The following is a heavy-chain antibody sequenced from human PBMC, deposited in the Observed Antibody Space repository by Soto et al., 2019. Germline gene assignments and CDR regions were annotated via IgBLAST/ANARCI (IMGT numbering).Heavy chain of an antibody. D-gene: IGHD2-15*01. V-gene: IGHV1-24*01. CDR1: GYTLTELS. J-gene: IGHJ5*02. CDR2: FDPEDGET. Sequence: EASVKVSCKVSGYTLTELSMHWVRQAPGKGLEWMGGFDPEDGETIYAQKFQGGVTMTEDTSTDTAYMELSSLRSEDTAVYYCATVANIVVVVAATPGGFEPWGQGTLVTVSS. CDR3: ATVANIVVVVAATPGGFEP.